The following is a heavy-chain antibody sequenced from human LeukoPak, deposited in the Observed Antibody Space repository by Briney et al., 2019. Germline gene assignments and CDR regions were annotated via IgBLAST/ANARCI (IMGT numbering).Heavy chain of an antibody. CDR1: GFTFNTYI. CDR2: ISSSGSTI. Sequence: GGSLRLSCAASGFTFNTYIMNWVRQAPGKGLEWVSYISSSGSTIYYADSVKGRFTISRDNAKNSLYLQMNSLRAEDTALYYCARIRYCTNGVCYREYYFDYWGQGTLVTVSS. D-gene: IGHD2-8*01. J-gene: IGHJ4*02. V-gene: IGHV3-48*04. CDR3: ARIRYCTNGVCYREYYFDY.